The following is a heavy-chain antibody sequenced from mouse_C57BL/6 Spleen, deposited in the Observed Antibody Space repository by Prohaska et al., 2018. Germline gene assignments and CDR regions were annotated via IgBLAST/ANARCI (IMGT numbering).Heavy chain of an antibody. Sequence: EVQLLETGGGLVQPGGSRGLSCEGSGFTFSGFWMSWVRQTPGQTLEWIGDINSDGSAINYAPSIKDRFTIFRDNDKSTRYLQMSNVRSEDTATYFCMRYGNYWYFDVWGTGTTVTVSS. J-gene: IGHJ1*03. CDR3: MRYGNYWYFDV. CDR2: INSDGSAI. CDR1: GFTFSGFW. D-gene: IGHD2-1*01. V-gene: IGHV11-2*01.